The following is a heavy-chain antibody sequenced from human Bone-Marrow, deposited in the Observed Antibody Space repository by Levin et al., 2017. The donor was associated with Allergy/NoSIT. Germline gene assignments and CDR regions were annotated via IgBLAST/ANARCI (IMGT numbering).Heavy chain of an antibody. D-gene: IGHD3-9*01. CDR3: AREGLRYYDILTGYYPYYYYMDV. CDR1: GGSISSGDYY. V-gene: IGHV4-30-4*01. CDR2: IYYSGST. Sequence: SETLSLTCTVSGGSISSGDYYWSWIRQPPGKGLEWIGYIYYSGSTYYNPSLKSRVTISVDTSKNQFSLKLSSVTAADTAVYYCAREGLRYYDILTGYYPYYYYMDVWGKGTTVTVSS. J-gene: IGHJ6*03.